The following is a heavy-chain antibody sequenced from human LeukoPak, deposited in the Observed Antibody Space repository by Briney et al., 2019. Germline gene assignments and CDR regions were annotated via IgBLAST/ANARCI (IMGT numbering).Heavy chain of an antibody. Sequence: GGSLRLSCAASGFTFDDYAMHWVRQAPGKGLARVSGISWTSGSIGYADSVKGRFTISRDNAKNSLYLQMNSLRAEDTALYYCAKGGRDYGDLFDYWGQGTLVTVSS. CDR2: ISWTSGSI. D-gene: IGHD4-17*01. J-gene: IGHJ4*02. CDR1: GFTFDDYA. V-gene: IGHV3-9*01. CDR3: AKGGRDYGDLFDY.